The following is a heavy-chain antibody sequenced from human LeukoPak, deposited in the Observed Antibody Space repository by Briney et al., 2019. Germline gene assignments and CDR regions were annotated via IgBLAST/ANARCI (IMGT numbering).Heavy chain of an antibody. D-gene: IGHD3-22*01. CDR3: VGDSSGYYDFDY. CDR2: MYYSGST. CDR1: GGSISSIGYY. Sequence: PSETLSLTCTVSGGSISSIGYYWGWIPQPPGKGLEWIGNMYYSGSTYYNPSLKSRVNISVDTSKNQYSLNLSSVTAADTAVYYCVGDSSGYYDFDYWGQGALVTVSS. V-gene: IGHV4-39*02. J-gene: IGHJ4*02.